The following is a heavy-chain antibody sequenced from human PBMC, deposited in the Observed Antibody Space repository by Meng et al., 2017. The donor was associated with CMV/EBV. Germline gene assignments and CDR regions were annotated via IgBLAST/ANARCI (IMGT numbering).Heavy chain of an antibody. V-gene: IGHV1-18*01. J-gene: IGHJ4*02. Sequence: QVRQVKLAAEVKKPRAPGKASCKASGYTFPSDGISWGRKAPGQGLEWMGWISAYNGNTNYAQKLQGRVTMTTDTSTSTAYMELRSLRSDDTAVYYCARGGASSGYDLIDYWGQGTLVTVSS. D-gene: IGHD5-12*01. CDR3: ARGGASSGYDLIDY. CDR1: GYTFPSDG. CDR2: ISAYNGNT.